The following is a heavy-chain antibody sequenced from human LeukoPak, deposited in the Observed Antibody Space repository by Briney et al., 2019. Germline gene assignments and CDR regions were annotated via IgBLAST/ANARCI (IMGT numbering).Heavy chain of an antibody. J-gene: IGHJ4*02. Sequence: GGSLRLSCAASGFTFSSYGMHWVRQAPGKGLEWVAVISYDGSNKYYADSVKGRFTISRDNSKNTLYLQMNSLRAEDTAVYYCAKDLEMGDYYDSSGLDYWGQGTLVTVSS. D-gene: IGHD3-22*01. CDR2: ISYDGSNK. CDR3: AKDLEMGDYYDSSGLDY. V-gene: IGHV3-30*18. CDR1: GFTFSSYG.